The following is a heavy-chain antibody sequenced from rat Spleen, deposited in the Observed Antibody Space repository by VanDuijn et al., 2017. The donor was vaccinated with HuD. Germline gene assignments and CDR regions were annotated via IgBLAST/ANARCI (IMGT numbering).Heavy chain of an antibody. V-gene: IGHV2S63*01. CDR3: VREASYPGITFDY. Sequence: VQLKESGPGLVQPSQTLSLTCTVSGFSLTDHSVHWVRQPPGKGLEWMGVMWSGGSTAYNSLLNSRLIISRDTSTSQVFLKMNSLQTEDTATYYCVREASYPGITFDYWGQGVMVTVSS. CDR2: MWSGGST. J-gene: IGHJ2*01. D-gene: IGHD1-4*01. CDR1: GFSLTDHS.